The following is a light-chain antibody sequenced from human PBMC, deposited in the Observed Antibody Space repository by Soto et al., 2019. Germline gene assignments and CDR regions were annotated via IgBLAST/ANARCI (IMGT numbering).Light chain of an antibody. V-gene: IGKV3-15*01. J-gene: IGKJ2*01. CDR2: GAS. CDR1: QSVGSY. CDR3: QQYNKWHPVT. Sequence: EIVMTQSPPTLSVSPGERVTLSCRASQSVGSYLAWYQQSPGQAPRLLIYGASTRANGIPARFSGSGSGTDFTLTISSLQSEDVAVYYCQQYNKWHPVTFGQGTKVAIK.